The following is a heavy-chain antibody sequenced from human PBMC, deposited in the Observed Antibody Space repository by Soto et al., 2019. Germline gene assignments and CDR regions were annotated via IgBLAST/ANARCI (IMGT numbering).Heavy chain of an antibody. CDR1: GFTFSSYW. D-gene: IGHD4-4*01. CDR2: IKQDGSEK. CDR3: ARARTVPYYYYYYGMDV. J-gene: IGHJ6*02. Sequence: PGGSLRLSCAASGFTFSSYWMSWVRQAPGKGLEWVANIKQDGSEKYYVDSVKGRFTISRDNAENSLYLQMNSLRAEDTAVYYCARARTVPYYYYYYGMDVWGQGTTVTVSS. V-gene: IGHV3-7*01.